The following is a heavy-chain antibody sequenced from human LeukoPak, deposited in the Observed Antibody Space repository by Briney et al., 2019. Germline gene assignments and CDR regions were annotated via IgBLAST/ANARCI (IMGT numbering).Heavy chain of an antibody. J-gene: IGHJ6*04. Sequence: APVKVSCKASGYTFTGYYMHWVRQAPGQGLEWMGWINPNSGGTNYAQKFQGWVTMTRDTSISTAYMELSRLRSGDTAVYYCAVQTSRAYYGMDVWGKGTTVTVSS. CDR2: INPNSGGT. V-gene: IGHV1-2*04. CDR1: GYTFTGYY. CDR3: AVQTSRAYYGMDV.